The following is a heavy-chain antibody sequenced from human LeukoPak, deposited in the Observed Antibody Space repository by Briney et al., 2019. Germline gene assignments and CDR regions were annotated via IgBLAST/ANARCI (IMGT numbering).Heavy chain of an antibody. CDR2: IYYSGST. CDR1: GGSISSSSYY. Sequence: SETLSLTCTVSGGSISSSSYYWGWIRQPPGKGLEWIGSIYYSGSTYYTPSLKSRVTISVDTSKNQFSLKLSSVTAADTAVYYCVRSGGYCGTTTCQVEYFDLWGRGTLVTVSS. V-gene: IGHV4-39*01. D-gene: IGHD2-2*01. J-gene: IGHJ2*01. CDR3: VRSGGYCGTTTCQVEYFDL.